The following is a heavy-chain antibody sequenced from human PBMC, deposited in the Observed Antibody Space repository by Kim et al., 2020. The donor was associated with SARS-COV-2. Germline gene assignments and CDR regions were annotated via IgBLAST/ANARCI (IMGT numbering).Heavy chain of an antibody. V-gene: IGHV4-4*07. CDR1: GGSISSYY. J-gene: IGHJ3*02. D-gene: IGHD4-4*01. CDR2: IYTSGST. Sequence: VSGGSISSYYWGWIRQPAGKGLEWIGRIYTSGSTNYNPSLKSRVTMSVDTSKNQFSLKLSSVTAADTAVYYCARASNYERVGAFDIWGQGTKVTV. CDR3: ARASNYERVGAFDI.